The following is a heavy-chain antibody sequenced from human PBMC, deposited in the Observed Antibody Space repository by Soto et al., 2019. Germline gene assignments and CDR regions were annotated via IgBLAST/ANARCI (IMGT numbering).Heavy chain of an antibody. D-gene: IGHD3-10*01. CDR1: GYSFTSYW. Sequence: GESLKISCKGSGYSFTSYWIGWVRQMPGKGLEWMGIIYPGDSDTRYSPSFQGQVTISADKSISTAYLQWSSLKASDTATYYCARHTTTYYYGSGSYFVDYWGQGTLVTVSS. CDR2: IYPGDSDT. J-gene: IGHJ4*02. CDR3: ARHTTTYYYGSGSYFVDY. V-gene: IGHV5-51*01.